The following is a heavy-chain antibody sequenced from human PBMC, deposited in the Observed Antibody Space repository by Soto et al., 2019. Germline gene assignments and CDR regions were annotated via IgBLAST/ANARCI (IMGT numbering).Heavy chain of an antibody. CDR2: IYYSGST. V-gene: IGHV4-59*01. D-gene: IGHD6-19*01. Sequence: QVQLQESGPGLVKPSETLSLTCTVSGGSISSYYWSWIRQPPGKGLEWIGYIYYSGSTNYNPSLKSRVTISVDTSKNQFSLKLSSVTAADTAVYYCARGIAVAAPFDYWGQGTLVTVSS. CDR1: GGSISSYY. J-gene: IGHJ4*02. CDR3: ARGIAVAAPFDY.